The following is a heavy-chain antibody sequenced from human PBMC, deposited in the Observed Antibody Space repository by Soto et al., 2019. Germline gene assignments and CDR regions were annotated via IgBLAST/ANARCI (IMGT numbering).Heavy chain of an antibody. CDR2: IKSKTDGGTT. V-gene: IGHV3-15*01. CDR3: TTVRDSSGWPHYFDY. J-gene: IGHJ4*02. D-gene: IGHD6-19*01. CDR1: GFTFSNAW. Sequence: VSLRLSCAASGFTFSNAWMSWVRQAPGKGLEWVGRIKSKTDGGTTDYAAPVKGRFTISRDDSKNTLYLQMNSLKTEDTAVYCCTTVRDSSGWPHYFDYWGQGTLVAISS.